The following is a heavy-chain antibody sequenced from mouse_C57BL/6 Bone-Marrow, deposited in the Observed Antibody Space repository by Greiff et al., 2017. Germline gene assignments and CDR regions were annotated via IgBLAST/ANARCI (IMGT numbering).Heavy chain of an antibody. CDR1: GFTFSDYG. V-gene: IGHV5-17*01. CDR2: ISSGSSTI. J-gene: IGHJ2*01. CDR3: ARSYYGPYFDY. D-gene: IGHD1-1*01. Sequence: DVHLVESGGGLVKPGGSLKLSCAASGFTFSDYGMHWVRQAPEKGLEWVAYISSGSSTIYYADTVKGRFTISRDNAKNTLCRQMTSLRSEDTAMYYCARSYYGPYFDYWGQGTTLTVSS.